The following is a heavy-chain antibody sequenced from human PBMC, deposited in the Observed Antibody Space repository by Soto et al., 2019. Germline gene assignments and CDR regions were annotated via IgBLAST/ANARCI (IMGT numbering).Heavy chain of an antibody. V-gene: IGHV1-69*06. CDR2: IIPIFGTA. Sequence: SVKVSCKASGGTFSSYAISWVRQAPGQGLEWMGGIIPIFGTANYAQKFQGRVMITADKSTSTAYMELSSLRSEDTAVYYCARDQSSSGYFDYWGQGTLVTVSS. J-gene: IGHJ4*02. CDR3: ARDQSSSGYFDY. CDR1: GGTFSSYA. D-gene: IGHD6-6*01.